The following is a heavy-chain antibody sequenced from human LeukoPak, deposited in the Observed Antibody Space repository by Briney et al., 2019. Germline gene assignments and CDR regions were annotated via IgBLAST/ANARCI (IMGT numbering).Heavy chain of an antibody. D-gene: IGHD6-19*01. Sequence: PGGSLRLSCAASGFTFSSYAMHWVRQAPGKGLEWVAVISYDGSNKYYADSVKGRFTISRDNSKNTLYLQMNSLRAEDTAVYYCATPGEYSSGWHDYWGQGTLVTVSS. CDR1: GFTFSSYA. CDR2: ISYDGSNK. CDR3: ATPGEYSSGWHDY. J-gene: IGHJ4*02. V-gene: IGHV3-30*04.